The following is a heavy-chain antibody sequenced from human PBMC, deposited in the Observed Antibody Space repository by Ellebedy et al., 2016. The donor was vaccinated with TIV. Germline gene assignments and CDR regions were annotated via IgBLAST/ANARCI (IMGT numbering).Heavy chain of an antibody. CDR1: GFTVSNNY. Sequence: GESLKISCAASGFTVSNNYMRWVRQAPGKGLEWVSLIYSGGNTYYADSVRGRFPISRDKSKNTLHLQMNSLRAEDTAVYYCARGGTFGGYWGRGTLVTVSS. CDR3: ARGGTFGGY. D-gene: IGHD2/OR15-2a*01. CDR2: IYSGGNT. J-gene: IGHJ4*02. V-gene: IGHV3-66*01.